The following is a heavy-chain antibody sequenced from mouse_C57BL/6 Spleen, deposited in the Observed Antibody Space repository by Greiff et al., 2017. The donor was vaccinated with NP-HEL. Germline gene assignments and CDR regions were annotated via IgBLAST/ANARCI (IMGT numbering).Heavy chain of an antibody. V-gene: IGHV1-82*01. Sequence: VQLQQSGPELVKPGASVKISCKASGYAFSSSWMNWVKQRPGKGLEWIGRIYPGDGDTNYNGKFKGKATLTADKSSSTAYMQLSSLTSEDSAVYFCARQYYYGSPDYWGQGTTLTVSS. CDR3: ARQYYYGSPDY. CDR2: IYPGDGDT. D-gene: IGHD1-1*01. J-gene: IGHJ2*01. CDR1: GYAFSSSW.